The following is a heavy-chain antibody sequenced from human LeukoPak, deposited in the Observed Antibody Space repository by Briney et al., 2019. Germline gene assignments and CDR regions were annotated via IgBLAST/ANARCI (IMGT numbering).Heavy chain of an antibody. V-gene: IGHV3-74*01. CDR1: GFTFSNYW. Sequence: SGGSLRLSCAASGFTFSNYWMHWARQAPGKGLVWVSRINSDGSSTSYADSVKGRFTISRDNAKNTLYLQMNSLRAEDTAVYYCASSPLWFGELGDSLDCWGQGILVTVSS. CDR2: INSDGSST. J-gene: IGHJ4*02. D-gene: IGHD3-10*01. CDR3: ASSPLWFGELGDSLDC.